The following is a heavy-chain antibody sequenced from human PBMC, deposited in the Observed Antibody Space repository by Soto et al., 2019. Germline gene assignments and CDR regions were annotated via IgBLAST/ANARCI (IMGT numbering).Heavy chain of an antibody. CDR1: GFTFSSYG. Sequence: GGSLRLSCAASGFTFSSYGMHWVRQAPGKGLEWVAVIWYDGSNKYYADSVKGRFTISRDNSKNTLYLQMNSLRAEDTAVYYCARDPAPLDYFDYWGQGTLVTVSS. V-gene: IGHV3-33*01. D-gene: IGHD2-2*01. CDR3: ARDPAPLDYFDY. J-gene: IGHJ4*02. CDR2: IWYDGSNK.